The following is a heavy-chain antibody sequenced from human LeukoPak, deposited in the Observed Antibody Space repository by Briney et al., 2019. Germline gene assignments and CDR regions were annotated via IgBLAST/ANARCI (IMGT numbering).Heavy chain of an antibody. V-gene: IGHV3-23*01. CDR1: GFTFSSYG. D-gene: IGHD3-9*01. CDR3: AKDLFVDILTGYYSPPLDGPV. Sequence: GGSLRLSCAASGFTFSSYGMSWVRQAPGKGLEWVSAISGSGGSTYYADSVKGRFTISRDNSKSTLYLQMNSLRAEDTAVYYCAKDLFVDILTGYYSPPLDGPVWGQGTLVTVSS. J-gene: IGHJ4*02. CDR2: ISGSGGST.